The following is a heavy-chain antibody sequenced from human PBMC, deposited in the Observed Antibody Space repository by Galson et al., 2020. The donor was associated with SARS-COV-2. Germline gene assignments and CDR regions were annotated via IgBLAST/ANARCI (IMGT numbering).Heavy chain of an antibody. CDR3: ARAVITMIVVVNAFDI. Sequence: QTLSLTCTVSGGSISSGGYYWSWIRQHPGKGLEWIGYIYYSGSTYYNPSLKSRVTISVDTSKNQFSLKLSSVTAADTAVYYCARAVITMIVVVNAFDIWGQGTMVTVSS. CDR1: GGSISSGGYY. V-gene: IGHV4-31*03. D-gene: IGHD3-22*01. CDR2: IYYSGST. J-gene: IGHJ3*02.